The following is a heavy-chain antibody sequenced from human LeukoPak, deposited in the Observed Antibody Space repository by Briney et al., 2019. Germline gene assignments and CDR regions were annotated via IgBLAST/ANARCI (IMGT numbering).Heavy chain of an antibody. D-gene: IGHD4-17*01. V-gene: IGHV3-21*01. CDR3: ARDINSDPTVIFDY. J-gene: IGHJ4*02. CDR2: ISSSSSYI. CDR1: GFTFSSYS. Sequence: GGSLRLSCAASGFTFSSYSMNCVRQAPRKRLEWVSSISSSSSYIYYADSVKGRFTISRDNAKNSLYLQMNSLRAEDTAVYYCARDINSDPTVIFDYWGQGTLVTVSS.